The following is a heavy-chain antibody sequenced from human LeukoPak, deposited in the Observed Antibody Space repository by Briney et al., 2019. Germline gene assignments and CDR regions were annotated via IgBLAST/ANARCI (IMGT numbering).Heavy chain of an antibody. V-gene: IGHV1-69*13. J-gene: IGHJ5*02. CDR2: IIPIFGTA. CDR3: ARDLTIFGVVTGGGFDP. Sequence: ASVKVSCKASGGTFSSYAISWVRQAPGQGLEWMGGIIPIFGTANYAQNFQGRVTITADESTSTAYMELSNLTSEDTAVYSCARDLTIFGVVTGGGFDPWGQGTLVTVSS. D-gene: IGHD3-3*01. CDR1: GGTFSSYA.